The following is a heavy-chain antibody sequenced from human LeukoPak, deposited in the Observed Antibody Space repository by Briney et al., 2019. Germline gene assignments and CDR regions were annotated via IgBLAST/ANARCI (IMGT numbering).Heavy chain of an antibody. J-gene: IGHJ3*02. CDR1: GYSISSGYY. CDR2: IYHSGST. CDR3: ASRVAVAVSNAFDI. V-gene: IGHV4-38-2*01. D-gene: IGHD6-19*01. Sequence: PSETLSLTCAVSGYSISSGYYWGWIRQPPGKGLEWIGSIYHSGSTYYNPSLKSRVTISVDTSKNQFSLKLSSVTAADTAVYYCASRVAVAVSNAFDIWGQGTMVTVSS.